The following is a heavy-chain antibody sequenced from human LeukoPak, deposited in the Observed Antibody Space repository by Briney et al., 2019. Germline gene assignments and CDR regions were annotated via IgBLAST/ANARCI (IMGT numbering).Heavy chain of an antibody. CDR1: EFTFSTYW. CDR2: INQDGSEK. J-gene: IGHJ4*02. CDR3: ATYCVRHLNSLDY. D-gene: IGHD2-21*01. Sequence: GGSLRLSCVASEFTFSTYWMTWVRQAPGKGLEWVANINQDGSEKNYVDSVKGRFTVSRDNAKNSLFLQMNSLRAEDTAVYYCATYCVRHLNSLDYWGRGTLVSVSS. V-gene: IGHV3-7*03.